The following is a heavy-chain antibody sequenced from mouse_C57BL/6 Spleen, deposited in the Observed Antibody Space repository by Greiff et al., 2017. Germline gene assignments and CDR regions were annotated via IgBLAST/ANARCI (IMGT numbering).Heavy chain of an antibody. CDR2: ISSGGDYI. V-gene: IGHV5-9-1*02. D-gene: IGHD3-2*02. CDR1: GFTFSSYA. J-gene: IGHJ4*01. CDR3: TGSDSSGYGYAMDY. Sequence: EVKLVESGEGLVKPGGSLKLSCAASGFTFSSYAMSWVRQTPEKRLEWVAYISSGGDYIYYADTVKGRFTISRDNARNTLYLQRSSRKSEDTAMYYCTGSDSSGYGYAMDYWGQGTSVTVSS.